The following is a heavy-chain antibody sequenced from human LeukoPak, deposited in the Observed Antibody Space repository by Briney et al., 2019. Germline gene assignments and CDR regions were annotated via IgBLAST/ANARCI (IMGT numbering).Heavy chain of an antibody. CDR2: ISWNSGSI. D-gene: IGHD6-13*01. CDR1: GFTFDDYA. J-gene: IGHJ6*03. CDR3: VKAAAGMGNYYMDV. V-gene: IGHV3-9*03. Sequence: GGSLRLSCAASGFTFDDYAMHWVRQAPGKGLEWVSGISWNSGSIGYADSVKGRFTISRDNAKNSLYLQMNSLRAEDMALYYCVKAAAGMGNYYMDVWGKGTTVTVSS.